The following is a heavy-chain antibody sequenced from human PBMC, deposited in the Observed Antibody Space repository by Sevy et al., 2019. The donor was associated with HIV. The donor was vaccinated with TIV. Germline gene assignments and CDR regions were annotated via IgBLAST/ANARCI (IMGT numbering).Heavy chain of an antibody. CDR2: ISYDGSNK. D-gene: IGHD4-17*01. J-gene: IGHJ4*02. V-gene: IGHV3-30*18. CDR3: AKDPDYGDYGYFDY. CDR1: GFTFSSYG. Sequence: GGSLRLSCAASGFTFSSYGMHWVRQAPGKGREWVAVISYDGSNKYYADSVKGRITISRDNSKNTLYVQMNSLRAEDTAVYYCAKDPDYGDYGYFDYWGQGTLVTVSS.